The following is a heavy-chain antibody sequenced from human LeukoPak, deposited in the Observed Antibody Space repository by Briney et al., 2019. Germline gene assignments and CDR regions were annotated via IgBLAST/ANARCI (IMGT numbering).Heavy chain of an antibody. CDR3: ARQICGGDCFPNWFDA. V-gene: IGHV4-59*08. CDR1: GGPIRSYY. Sequence: SETLSVTCTVSGGPIRSYYWSWIRQPPGKGLEWIGYMYYSGSTNYNPSLKSRVTISVDTSKNQFYLKLTSVTAADTAVYYCARQICGGDCFPNWFDAWGQRTLVTVSS. J-gene: IGHJ5*02. CDR2: MYYSGST. D-gene: IGHD2-21*02.